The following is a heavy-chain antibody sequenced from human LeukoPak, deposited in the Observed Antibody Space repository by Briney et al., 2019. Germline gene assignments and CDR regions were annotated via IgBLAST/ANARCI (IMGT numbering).Heavy chain of an antibody. J-gene: IGHJ4*02. CDR2: ISYSGST. D-gene: IGHD5-12*01. CDR1: GGSFSSTSDY. V-gene: IGHV4-39*07. Sequence: KTSETLSLTCTVSGGSFSSTSDYWVWIRQSPGRGLEWVGTISYSGSTYYNASLKSRVTISVDTSKNQFSLKLSSVTAADTAVYYCTRKTVATSLDSWGQGTLVTVSS. CDR3: TRKTVATSLDS.